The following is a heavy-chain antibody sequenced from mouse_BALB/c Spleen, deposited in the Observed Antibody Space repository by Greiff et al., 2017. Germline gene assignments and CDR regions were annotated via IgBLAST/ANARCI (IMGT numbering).Heavy chain of an antibody. CDR1: GFSLTGYG. D-gene: IGHD4-1*01. V-gene: IGHV2-6-7*01. J-gene: IGHJ4*01. CDR3: ARDGRDYAMDY. CDR2: IWGDGST. Sequence: VKLMESGPGLVAPSQSLSITCTVSGFSLTGYGVNWVRQPPGKGLEWLGMIWGDGSTDYTSAIKSRLSISKDNSKSQVFLKMNSLQTDDTARYYCARDGRDYAMDYWGQGTSVTVSS.